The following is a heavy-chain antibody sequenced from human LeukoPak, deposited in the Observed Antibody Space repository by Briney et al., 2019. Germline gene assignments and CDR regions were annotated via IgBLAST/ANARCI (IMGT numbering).Heavy chain of an antibody. V-gene: IGHV4-59*01. J-gene: IGHJ6*02. CDR2: IYYSGST. Sequence: SETLSLTCTVSGGSISSYYWSWIRQPPGKGLEWIGYIYYSGSTNYNPSLKSRVTISVDTSKNQFSLKLSSVTAADTAVYYCARDGGDGYGMDVWGQGITVTVSS. CDR1: GGSISSYY. CDR3: ARDGGDGYGMDV. D-gene: IGHD5-24*01.